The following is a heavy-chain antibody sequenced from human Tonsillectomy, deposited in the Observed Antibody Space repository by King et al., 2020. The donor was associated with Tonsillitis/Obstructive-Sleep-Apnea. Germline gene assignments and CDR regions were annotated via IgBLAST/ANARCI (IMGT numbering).Heavy chain of an antibody. CDR3: ARVSGSYYLDY. CDR2: TRNKASSYST. Sequence: EVQLVESGGGLVQPGGSLRLSCAASGFTISDHYMDWVRQAPGKGLEWVGRTRNKASSYSTEYAASVKGRFTISRDDSKNSLYLQVNTLRTDDTAVYYCARVSGSYYLDYWGQGTLVTVSS. CDR1: GFTISDHY. J-gene: IGHJ4*02. D-gene: IGHD1-26*01. V-gene: IGHV3-72*01.